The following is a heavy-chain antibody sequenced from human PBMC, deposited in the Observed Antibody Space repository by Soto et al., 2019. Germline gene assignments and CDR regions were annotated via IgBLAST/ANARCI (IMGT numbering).Heavy chain of an antibody. CDR1: GFTFSSYA. V-gene: IGHV3-30-3*01. CDR3: AREPDSDYYDSSGYSVY. Sequence: HPGGSLRLSCVASGFTFSSYAMHWVRQAPGKGLEWVAVISYDGSNKYYADSVKGRFTISRDNSKNTLYLQMNSLRAEDTAVYYCAREPDSDYYDSSGYSVYWGQGTLVTVSS. D-gene: IGHD3-22*01. J-gene: IGHJ4*02. CDR2: ISYDGSNK.